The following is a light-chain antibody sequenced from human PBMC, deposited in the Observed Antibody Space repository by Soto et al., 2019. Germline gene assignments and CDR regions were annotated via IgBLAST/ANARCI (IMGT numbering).Light chain of an antibody. CDR1: QSVGSY. Sequence: EIVLTQSPATLSLSPGERATLSCRASQSVGSYLAWYQQKSGQAPRLLIYESSNRATGIPARFSGSGSGTDFTLTISSLEPEDFAVYFCQQRSNWPPTWTFGQGTKVEIK. CDR2: ESS. CDR3: QQRSNWPPTWT. V-gene: IGKV3-11*01. J-gene: IGKJ1*01.